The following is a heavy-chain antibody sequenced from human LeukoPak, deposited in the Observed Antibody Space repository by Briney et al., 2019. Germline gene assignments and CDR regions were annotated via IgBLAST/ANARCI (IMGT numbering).Heavy chain of an antibody. CDR1: GFTFSSYE. J-gene: IGHJ4*02. CDR3: ARLPYSGYGGGRVY. D-gene: IGHD5-12*01. V-gene: IGHV3-48*03. Sequence: GGSLRLSCAASGFTFSSYEMNWVRQAPGKGLEWLSYISSSGSTMYYADSVKGRFTISRDNAKNSLYLQMNSLRAEDTAIYYCARLPYSGYGGGRVYWGQGTLVTVSS. CDR2: ISSSGSTM.